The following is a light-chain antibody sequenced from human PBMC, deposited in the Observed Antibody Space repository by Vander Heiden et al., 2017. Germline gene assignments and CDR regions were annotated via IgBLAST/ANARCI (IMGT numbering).Light chain of an antibody. V-gene: IGLV3-1*01. J-gene: IGLJ1*01. CDR1: KLGDKY. CDR3: QAWDSSNYV. CDR2: QDS. Sequence: SYELTETPSVPVTPGQTTSITCSGDKLGDKYACLYQQKPGQSPVLVIYQDSKRPSGIPERFSGSNSGNTATLTVSGTQAMDEADYYCQAWDSSNYVFGTGTKVTVL.